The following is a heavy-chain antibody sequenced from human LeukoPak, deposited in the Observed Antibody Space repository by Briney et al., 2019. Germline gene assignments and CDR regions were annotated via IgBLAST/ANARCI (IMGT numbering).Heavy chain of an antibody. Sequence: HGKSLQSSCKGSGCSFTSYCIGCWRQMPGEGLQWMGTIYPGDSGTRYSPSSQGRVTISADDTISTAYLQWSSLKASDTAMYYCARTLKPTVVTPHRYYYYGMDVWGQGTTVTVSS. CDR1: GCSFTSYC. CDR3: ARTLKPTVVTPHRYYYYGMDV. J-gene: IGHJ6*02. CDR2: IYPGDSGT. D-gene: IGHD4-23*01. V-gene: IGHV5-51*01.